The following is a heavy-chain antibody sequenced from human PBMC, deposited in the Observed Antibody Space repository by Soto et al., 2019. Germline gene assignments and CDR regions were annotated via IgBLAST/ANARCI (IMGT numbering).Heavy chain of an antibody. D-gene: IGHD6-13*01. CDR3: ARHSRSSAGTHLYY. J-gene: IGHJ4*02. CDR2: IYYSGST. CDR1: GGSISSYY. Sequence: SETLSLTCTVSGGSISSYYWSWIRQPPGKGLEWIGYIYYSGSTNYNPSLKSRVTISVDTSKNQFSLKLSSVTAADTAVYYCARHSRSSAGTHLYYWGQGTLVTVSS. V-gene: IGHV4-59*08.